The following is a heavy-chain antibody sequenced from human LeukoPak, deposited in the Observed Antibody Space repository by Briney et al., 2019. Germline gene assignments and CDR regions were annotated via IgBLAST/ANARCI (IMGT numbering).Heavy chain of an antibody. D-gene: IGHD3-22*01. V-gene: IGHV1-18*01. CDR1: GYTLTSYG. CDR3: ASLGSGYCYDN. J-gene: IGHJ4*02. Sequence: ASVKVSCKASGYTLTSYGFSWVRQAPGQGLEWMGWISAHNGNTDYAQKVQGRVTMTTDTSTSTAYMELRSLRSDDTAVYYCASLGSGYCYDNWGQGTLVTVSS. CDR2: ISAHNGNT.